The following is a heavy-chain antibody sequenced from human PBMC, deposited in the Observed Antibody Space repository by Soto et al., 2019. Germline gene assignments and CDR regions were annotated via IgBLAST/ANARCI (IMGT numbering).Heavy chain of an antibody. V-gene: IGHV3-33*01. CDR3: ARDVVQSAMPWYYYYGMDV. Sequence: QVQLVESGGGVVQPGRSLRLSCAASGFTFSSYGMHWVRQAPGKGLERVAGIWYDGSNKYYADSVKGRFTISRDNSKNTLYLKMNSLRAEDTAVYYGARDVVQSAMPWYYYYGMDVWGQGTTVPVSS. CDR2: IWYDGSNK. D-gene: IGHD2-2*01. J-gene: IGHJ6*02. CDR1: GFTFSSYG.